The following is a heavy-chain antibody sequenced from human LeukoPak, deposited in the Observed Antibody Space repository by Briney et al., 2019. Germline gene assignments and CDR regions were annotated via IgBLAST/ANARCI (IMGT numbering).Heavy chain of an antibody. CDR3: ARDPAMATTFDY. D-gene: IGHD5-18*01. V-gene: IGHV1-2*02. CDR2: INPNSGGT. CDR1: GYTFIGYY. Sequence: ASVKVSCKASGYTFIGYYMHWVRQAPGQGLEWMGWINPNSGGTNYAQKFQGRVTMTRDTSISTAYMELSRLRSDDTAVYYCARDPAMATTFDYWGQGTLVTVSS. J-gene: IGHJ4*02.